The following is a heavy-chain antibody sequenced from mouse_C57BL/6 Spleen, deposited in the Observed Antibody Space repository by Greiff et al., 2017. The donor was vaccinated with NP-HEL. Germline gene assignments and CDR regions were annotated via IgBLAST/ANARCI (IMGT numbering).Heavy chain of an antibody. CDR1: GYTFTSYW. D-gene: IGHD1-1*01. J-gene: IGHJ2*01. Sequence: VQLQQSGAELAKPGASVKLSCKASGYTFTSYWMHWVKQRPGQGLEWIGYINPSSGYTKYNQKFKDKATLTADKSSSTAYMQLSSLTYEDAAVYYCANYYGSSYDYFDDWGQGTTLTVSS. CDR3: ANYYGSSYDYFDD. V-gene: IGHV1-7*01. CDR2: INPSSGYT.